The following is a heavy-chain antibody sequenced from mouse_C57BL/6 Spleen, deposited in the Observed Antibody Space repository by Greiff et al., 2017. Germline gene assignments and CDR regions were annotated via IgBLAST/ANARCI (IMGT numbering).Heavy chain of an antibody. Sequence: EVQRVESEGGLVQPGSSMKLSCTASGFTFSDYYMAWVRQVPEKGLEWVANINYDGSSTYYLDSLKSRFIISRDNAKNILYLQMSSLKSEDTATYYCARAYSGYYAMDYWGQGTSVTVSS. J-gene: IGHJ4*01. D-gene: IGHD2-12*01. CDR3: ARAYSGYYAMDY. CDR2: INYDGSST. V-gene: IGHV5-16*01. CDR1: GFTFSDYY.